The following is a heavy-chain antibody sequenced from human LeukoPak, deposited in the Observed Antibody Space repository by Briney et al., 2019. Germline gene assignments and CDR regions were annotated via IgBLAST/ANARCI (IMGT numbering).Heavy chain of an antibody. V-gene: IGHV1-69*13. Sequence: SVKVSCKASGGTFSSYAISWVRQAPGQGLEWMGGIIPIFGTANYAQKFQGRVTITADESTSTAYMELSSLRSEDTAVYYCARGRRITMVRGVMWPSYYFDYWGQGTLVTVSS. D-gene: IGHD3-10*01. CDR2: IIPIFGTA. CDR1: GGTFSSYA. CDR3: ARGRRITMVRGVMWPSYYFDY. J-gene: IGHJ4*02.